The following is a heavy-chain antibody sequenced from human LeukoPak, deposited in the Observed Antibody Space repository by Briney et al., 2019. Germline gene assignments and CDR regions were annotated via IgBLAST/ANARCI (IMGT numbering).Heavy chain of an antibody. V-gene: IGHV3-64*01. Sequence: GGSLRLSCAASGFTFSSYAMHWVRQAPGKGLEYVSAISSNGGSTYYANSVKGRFTISRDNSKNTLYLQMGSLRAEDMAVYYCARERAPGDAFDIWGQGTMVTVSS. CDR1: GFTFSSYA. CDR3: ARERAPGDAFDI. CDR2: ISSNGGST. J-gene: IGHJ3*02. D-gene: IGHD1-26*01.